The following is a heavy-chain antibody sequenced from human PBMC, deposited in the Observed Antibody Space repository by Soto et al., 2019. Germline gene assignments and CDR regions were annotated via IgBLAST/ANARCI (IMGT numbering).Heavy chain of an antibody. CDR3: ARGCAILRSGIAARPYYFDY. J-gene: IGHJ4*02. CDR1: GGSISSYY. Sequence: SETLSLTCTVSGGSISSYYWSWIRQPPGKGLEWIGYIYYSGSTNYNPSLKSRVTITRDTSASTAYMELSSLRSEDTAVYYCARGCAILRSGIAARPYYFDYWGQGTLVTVSS. D-gene: IGHD6-6*01. CDR2: IYYSGST. V-gene: IGHV4-59*01.